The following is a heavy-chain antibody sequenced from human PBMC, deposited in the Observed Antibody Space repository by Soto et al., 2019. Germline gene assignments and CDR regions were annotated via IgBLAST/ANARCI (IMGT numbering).Heavy chain of an antibody. V-gene: IGHV1-3*01. J-gene: IGHJ6*02. CDR2: INAGNGNT. CDR3: AREDSGYDYYYYGMDV. Sequence: ASVKVSCKASGYTFTSYAMHWVRQAPGQRLEWMGWINAGNGNTKYSQKFQGRDTITRDTSASTAYMELSSLRSEDTAVYYCAREDSGYDYYYYGMDVWGQGTTVTVSS. CDR1: GYTFTSYA. D-gene: IGHD5-12*01.